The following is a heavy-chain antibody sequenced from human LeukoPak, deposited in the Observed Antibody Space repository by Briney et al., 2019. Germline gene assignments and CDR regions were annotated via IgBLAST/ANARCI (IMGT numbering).Heavy chain of an antibody. V-gene: IGHV4-38-2*02. CDR2: IYHSGST. J-gene: IGHJ4*02. CDR3: ARGVVLLVYATYFDY. CDR1: GYSISSGYY. D-gene: IGHD2-8*01. Sequence: PSETLSLTCTVSGYSISSGYYWGWIRQPPGKGLEWIGTIYHSGSTYYDPSLKSRVTMSADTSKNQISLNLSSATAADTAVYFCARGVVLLVYATYFDYWGQGTLVTVSS.